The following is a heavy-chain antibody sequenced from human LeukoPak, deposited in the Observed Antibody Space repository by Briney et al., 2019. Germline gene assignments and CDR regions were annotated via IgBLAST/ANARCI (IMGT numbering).Heavy chain of an antibody. J-gene: IGHJ4*02. D-gene: IGHD1-26*01. CDR2: ISPDGSGK. V-gene: IGHV3-7*04. Sequence: GGSLRLSCAASGFASSNSWTTWVRQAPGKGLEWVAHISPDGSGKFYVESVKGRFTISRDNAKKSLVLQMNSLRVEDTALYYCAKDSGTFWGQGTLVTVSS. CDR3: AKDSGTF. CDR1: GFASSNSW.